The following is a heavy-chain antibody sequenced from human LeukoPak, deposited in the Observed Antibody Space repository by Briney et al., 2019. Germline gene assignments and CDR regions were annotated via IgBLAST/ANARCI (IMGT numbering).Heavy chain of an antibody. J-gene: IGHJ4*02. CDR1: GGSISSGGYY. CDR2: IYYSGST. Sequence: PSETLSLTCTVSGGSISSGGYYWSWIRQHPGKGLEWIGYIYYSGSTYYNPSLKSRVTISVDTSKNQFSLKLSSVTAADTAVYYCARGGNSGYDGRPHWGQGTLVTVSS. V-gene: IGHV4-31*03. CDR3: ARGGNSGYDGRPH. D-gene: IGHD5-12*01.